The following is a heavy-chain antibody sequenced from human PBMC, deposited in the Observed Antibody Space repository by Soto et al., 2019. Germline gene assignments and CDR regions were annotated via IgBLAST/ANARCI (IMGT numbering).Heavy chain of an antibody. CDR3: ARGYSSSWPHFDY. CDR2: IYYSGST. J-gene: IGHJ4*02. CDR1: GGSISSSSYY. Sequence: SETLSLTCTVSGGSISSSSYYWGWIRQPPGKGLEWIGSIYYSGSTYYNPSLKSRVTISVDTSKNQFSLKLSSVTAADTAVYYCARGYSSSWPHFDYWGQGTLVTVSS. D-gene: IGHD6-13*01. V-gene: IGHV4-39*01.